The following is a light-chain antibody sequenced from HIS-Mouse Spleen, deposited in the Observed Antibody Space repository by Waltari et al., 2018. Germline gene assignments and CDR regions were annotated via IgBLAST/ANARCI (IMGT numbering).Light chain of an antibody. CDR2: AAS. Sequence: DIQLTQSPSFLSASVGDRVTITCRASQGISSYLAWYQQKPGKAPKLLIYAASTLQSGVPSRFSGSGSGTEFTLTISSLQPEDFATYYCQQYGSSFTFGPVTKVDIK. CDR1: QGISSY. CDR3: QQYGSSFT. V-gene: IGKV1-9*01. J-gene: IGKJ3*01.